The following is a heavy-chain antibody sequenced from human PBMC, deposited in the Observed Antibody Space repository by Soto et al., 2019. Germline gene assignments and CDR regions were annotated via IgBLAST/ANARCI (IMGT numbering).Heavy chain of an antibody. CDR3: AIDPSRGPI. CDR2: ISYDGSNK. J-gene: IGHJ3*02. V-gene: IGHV3-30-3*01. Sequence: QVQLVESGGGVVQPGRSLRLSCAASGFTFSSYAMLWVRQAPGKGLEWVAVISYDGSNKYYADSVKGRFTISRDNSKNTLYLQMNSLRAEDTAVYYCAIDPSRGPIWGQGTMVTVSS. CDR1: GFTFSSYA.